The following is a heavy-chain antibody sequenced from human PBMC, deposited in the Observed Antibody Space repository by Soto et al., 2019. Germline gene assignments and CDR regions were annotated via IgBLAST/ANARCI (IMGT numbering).Heavy chain of an antibody. Sequence: EVQLVESGGGLVQPGGSLRLSCAASGFTFSSYGMNWVRQAPGKGLEWVSYISSSTSNIYYADSVKGRFTISRDNAKSPQYLHVSSLGDEDTDVSYCASRSPYGGKYFAYWGQGTLVTVSS. CDR3: ASRSPYGGKYFAY. CDR2: ISSSTSNI. D-gene: IGHD3-16*01. J-gene: IGHJ4*02. V-gene: IGHV3-48*02. CDR1: GFTFSSYG.